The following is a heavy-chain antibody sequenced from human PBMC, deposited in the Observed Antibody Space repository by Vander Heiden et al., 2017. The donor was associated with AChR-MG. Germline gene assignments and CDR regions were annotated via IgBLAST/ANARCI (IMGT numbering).Heavy chain of an antibody. V-gene: IGHV1-8*01. CDR3: ARRFALRRGPGYYYYMDV. CDR2: VNPKSGNT. CDR1: GSPFTNYD. Sequence: QVQLVQSGAELQKPGASVQVSCKASGSPFTNYDINWVRPAPAQGLAWMGWVNPKSGNTGSVQKFQGRVTMTRNISVSTVYMELNSLTSEDTAVYYCARRFALRRGPGYYYYMDVWGKGTTVTVSS. J-gene: IGHJ6*03.